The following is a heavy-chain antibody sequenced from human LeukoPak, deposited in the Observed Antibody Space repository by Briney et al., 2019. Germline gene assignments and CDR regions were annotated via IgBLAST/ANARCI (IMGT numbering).Heavy chain of an antibody. CDR1: GGSISSYY. J-gene: IGHJ6*02. CDR3: AREGYGDYVSYGMDV. CDR2: IYYSGST. Sequence: KPSETLSLTCTVSGGSISSYYWSWIRQPPGKGLEWIGYIYYSGSTNYNPSLKSRVTISVDTSKNQFSLKLSSVTAADTAVYYCAREGYGDYVSYGMDVWGQGTTVTVSS. V-gene: IGHV4-59*01. D-gene: IGHD4-17*01.